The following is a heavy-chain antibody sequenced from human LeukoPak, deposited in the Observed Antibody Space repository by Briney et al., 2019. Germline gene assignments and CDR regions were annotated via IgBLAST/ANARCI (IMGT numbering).Heavy chain of an antibody. CDR3: ARDVGLAY. J-gene: IGHJ4*02. CDR2: IHSDGST. CDR1: GVSINTYY. Sequence: SETLSLTCTVSGVSINTYYWSWFWQPVGKSLEWIGRIHSDGSTYDNPSLRSPVSMSIDTSKNQFSLTLTSVTAADTAVYFCARDVGLAYWGQGILVTVSS. V-gene: IGHV4-4*07.